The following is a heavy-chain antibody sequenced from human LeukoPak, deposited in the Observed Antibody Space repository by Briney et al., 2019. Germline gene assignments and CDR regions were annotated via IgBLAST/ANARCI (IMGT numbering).Heavy chain of an antibody. D-gene: IGHD3-22*01. CDR3: PTAPDSRGYPPDYFYT. V-gene: IGHV3-15*07. CDR2: IKSKTDGGTT. Sequence: GGSLRLSCAASGFTFTTYWMHWVRQAPGKGLEWVGRIKSKTDGGTTDYAAPVKGRLTISRDDSKNTLYLQMNSLKTEDPAVYSCPTAPDSRGYPPDYFYTWGQGPLFPVSS. CDR1: GFTFTTYW. J-gene: IGHJ4*02.